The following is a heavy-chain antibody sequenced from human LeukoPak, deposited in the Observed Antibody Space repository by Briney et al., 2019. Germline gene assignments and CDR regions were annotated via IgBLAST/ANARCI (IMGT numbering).Heavy chain of an antibody. CDR2: ISSSGTTI. Sequence: GGSLRLSCSASGFTFSSYNMNWVRQAPGKGLEWVSHISSSGTTIYYADSVKGRFTVSRDNSKNTLYLQMNSLRAEDTAVYYCAKMVPRITGGFDYWGQGTLVTVSS. J-gene: IGHJ4*02. V-gene: IGHV3-48*01. CDR3: AKMVPRITGGFDY. D-gene: IGHD3-10*01. CDR1: GFTFSSYN.